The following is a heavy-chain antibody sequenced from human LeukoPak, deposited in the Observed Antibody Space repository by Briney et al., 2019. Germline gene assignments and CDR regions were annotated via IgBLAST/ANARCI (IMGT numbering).Heavy chain of an antibody. CDR2: IRYDGSNK. J-gene: IGHJ4*02. CDR1: GFTFSSYG. D-gene: IGHD6-19*01. Sequence: GGSLRLSCAASGFTFSSYGMHWVRQAPGKGLEWVAFIRYDGSNKYYADSVKGRFTISRDNSKNTLYLQMNSLRAEDTAVYYCAKGPSAVPPFDYWGQGTLVTVSS. V-gene: IGHV3-30*02. CDR3: AKGPSAVPPFDY.